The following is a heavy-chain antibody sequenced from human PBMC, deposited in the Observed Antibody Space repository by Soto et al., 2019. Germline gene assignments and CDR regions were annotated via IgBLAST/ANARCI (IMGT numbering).Heavy chain of an antibody. CDR3: ARKLLWFGESWFDP. CDR2: IKQDGSET. V-gene: IGHV3-30*14. D-gene: IGHD3-10*01. Sequence: GGSLRLSCAASGFTVGDYAMHWVRQAPGKGLEWVANIKQDGSETTYAASVKGRFTISRDNSKNTLYLQMNSLRAEDTAVYYCARKLLWFGESWFDPWGQRTLVTVSS. CDR1: GFTVGDYA. J-gene: IGHJ5*02.